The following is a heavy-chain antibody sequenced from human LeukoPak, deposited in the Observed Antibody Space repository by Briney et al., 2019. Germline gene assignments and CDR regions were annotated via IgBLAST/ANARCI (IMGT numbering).Heavy chain of an antibody. CDR2: ISYDGSNK. CDR3: AREGLRYNKIDY. V-gene: IGHV3-30*04. J-gene: IGHJ4*02. Sequence: GRSLRLSCAASGFTFSSYAMHWVRQAPGKGLEWVAVISYDGSNKYYADSVKGRFTISRDNSKNTLYLQMNSLRAEDTAVYYCAREGLRYNKIDYWGQGTLVTVSS. CDR1: GFTFSSYA. D-gene: IGHD5-12*01.